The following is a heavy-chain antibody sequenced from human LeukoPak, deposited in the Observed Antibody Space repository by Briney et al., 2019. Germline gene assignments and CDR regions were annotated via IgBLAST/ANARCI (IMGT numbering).Heavy chain of an antibody. CDR3: AKDLSERYYPASDY. J-gene: IGHJ4*02. CDR2: IRYDGSNK. CDR1: GFTFSSYG. D-gene: IGHD1-26*01. Sequence: GGSLRLSCAASGFTFSSYGMHWVRQAPGKGLEWVAFIRYDGSNKDYADSVKGRFTISRDNSKNTLYLQMNSLRAEDTAVYYCAKDLSERYYPASDYWGQGTLVTVAS. V-gene: IGHV3-30*02.